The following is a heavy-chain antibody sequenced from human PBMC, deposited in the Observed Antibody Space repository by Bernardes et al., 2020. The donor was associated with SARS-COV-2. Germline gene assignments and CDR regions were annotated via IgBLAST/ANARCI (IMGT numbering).Heavy chain of an antibody. CDR1: GCSISSYY. CDR2: IYYSGST. V-gene: IGHV4-59*01. D-gene: IGHD5-18*01. J-gene: IGHJ4*02. CDR3: ARGELWLDY. Sequence: ATLSLTCTVSGCSISSYYWSWIRPPPGKGLEWIGYIYYSGSTNYNPSLKSRVTISVDTSKNQFSLKLSSVTAADTAVYYCARGELWLDYWGQGTLVTVSS.